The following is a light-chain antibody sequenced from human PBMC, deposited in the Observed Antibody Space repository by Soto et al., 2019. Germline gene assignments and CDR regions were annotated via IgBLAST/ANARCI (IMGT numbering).Light chain of an antibody. J-gene: IGKJ1*01. CDR2: GAS. CDR3: QQYGSSRWT. CDR1: QSVSSIY. V-gene: IGKV3-20*01. Sequence: SVLTQSPGTLSLSPGERATLSCRASQSVSSIYLAWYQQKPGQAPRLLIYGASSRATGIPDRFSGSGSGTDFTLTISRLEPEDFAVYYCQQYGSSRWTFGQGTKVE.